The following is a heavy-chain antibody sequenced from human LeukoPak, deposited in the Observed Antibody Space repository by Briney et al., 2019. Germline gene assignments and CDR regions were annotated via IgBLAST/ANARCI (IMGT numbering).Heavy chain of an antibody. CDR2: ISRSGSTI. J-gene: IGHJ5*02. V-gene: IGHV3-11*04. CDR1: GFTFSDYY. Sequence: GGSLRLSCAASGFTFSDYYMSWIRQAPGKGLEWVSYISRSGSTIYYADSVKGRFTIARDNSKKTLYLQMNNLRVEDTAVYYCARVQFQWFDPWGQGTLVTVSS. CDR3: ARVQFQWFDP. D-gene: IGHD6-19*01.